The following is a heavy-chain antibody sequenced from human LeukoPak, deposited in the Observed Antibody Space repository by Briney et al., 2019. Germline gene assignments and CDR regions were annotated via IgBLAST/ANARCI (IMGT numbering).Heavy chain of an antibody. J-gene: IGHJ4*02. CDR1: GFSLSTSGMC. CDR2: IDWDDDK. CDR3: ARMRIAAAGTHYFDY. V-gene: IGHV2-70*11. Sequence: SGPALVKPTQTLTLTCTFSGFSLSTSGMCVSWIRQPPGKALEWLARIDWDDDKYYSTSLKTRLTISKDTSKNQVVLTMTNMDPVDTATYYCARMRIAAAGTHYFDYWGQGTLVTVSS. D-gene: IGHD6-13*01.